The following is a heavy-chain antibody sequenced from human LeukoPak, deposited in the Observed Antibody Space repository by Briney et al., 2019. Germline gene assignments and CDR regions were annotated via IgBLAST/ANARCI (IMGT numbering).Heavy chain of an antibody. CDR2: IYYSGST. CDR3: ARWYYYDSSGSFDY. Sequence: PSETLSLTCTVSGGSISSYYWSWIRQPPGKGLEWIGYIYYSGSTNYNPSLKSRVSISVDTSKNQFSLKLSSVTAADTAVYYCARWYYYDSSGSFDYWGQGTLVTVSS. D-gene: IGHD3-22*01. V-gene: IGHV4-59*08. J-gene: IGHJ4*02. CDR1: GGSISSYY.